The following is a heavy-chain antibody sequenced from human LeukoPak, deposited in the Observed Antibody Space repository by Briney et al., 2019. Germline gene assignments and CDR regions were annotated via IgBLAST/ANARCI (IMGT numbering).Heavy chain of an antibody. CDR3: ARGRIQLWQNRYFDY. J-gene: IGHJ4*02. D-gene: IGHD5-18*01. CDR2: INHSGST. Sequence: SETLSLTCAVYGGSFSGYYWSWIRQPPGKGLEWIGEINHSGSTNYNPSLKSRVTISVDTSKNQFSLKLSSVTAADTAVYYYARGRIQLWQNRYFDYWGQGTLVTVSS. CDR1: GGSFSGYY. V-gene: IGHV4-34*01.